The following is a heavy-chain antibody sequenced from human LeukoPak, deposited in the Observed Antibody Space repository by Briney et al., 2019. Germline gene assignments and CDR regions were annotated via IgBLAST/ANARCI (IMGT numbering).Heavy chain of an antibody. CDR1: GFTFSSYA. Sequence: QPGGSLRLSCAASGFTFSSYAMSWVRQAPGKGLEWVSAISGSGGSTYYADSVKGRFTISRDNSKNTLYLQMNSLRAEDTAVYYCAKALTRTIFGAVLPFDPWGQGTLVTVSS. D-gene: IGHD3-3*02. V-gene: IGHV3-23*01. J-gene: IGHJ5*02. CDR3: AKALTRTIFGAVLPFDP. CDR2: ISGSGGST.